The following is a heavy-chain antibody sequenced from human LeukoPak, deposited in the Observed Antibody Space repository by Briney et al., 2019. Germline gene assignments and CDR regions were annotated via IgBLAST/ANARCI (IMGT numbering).Heavy chain of an antibody. CDR3: ARDRGGGTADSSGWYWAYYYYGMDV. CDR1: GFTFDDYA. CDR2: ISWNSGSI. D-gene: IGHD6-19*01. J-gene: IGHJ6*02. V-gene: IGHV3-9*01. Sequence: PGGSLRPSCAASGFTFDDYAMHWVRQAPGKGLEWVSGISWNSGSIGYADSVKGRFTISRDNAKNSLYLQMNSLRAEDTAVYYCARDRGGGTADSSGWYWAYYYYGMDVWGQGTTVTVSS.